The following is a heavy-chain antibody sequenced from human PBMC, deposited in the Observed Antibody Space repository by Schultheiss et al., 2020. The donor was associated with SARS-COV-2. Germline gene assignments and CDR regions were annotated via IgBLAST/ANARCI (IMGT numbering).Heavy chain of an antibody. D-gene: IGHD2-2*01. J-gene: IGHJ5*02. CDR1: GFTFSTYA. V-gene: IGHV3-23*01. CDR2: ISGSANSA. Sequence: GGSLRLSCAASGFTFSTYAMSWVRQAPGKGLEWVSAISGSANSAYYAESVKGRFTVSRDNSKNTVYLQMNSLRAEDTAVYYCAKMSSTMWYEGSWGQGTLVTVSS. CDR3: AKMSSTMWYEGS.